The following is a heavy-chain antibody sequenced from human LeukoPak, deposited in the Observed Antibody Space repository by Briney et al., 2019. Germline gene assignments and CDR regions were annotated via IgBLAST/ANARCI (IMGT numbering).Heavy chain of an antibody. V-gene: IGHV3-33*01. D-gene: IGHD3-22*01. CDR2: IWYDGSNK. CDR1: GFTFSSYG. Sequence: GGSLRLSCAASGFTFSSYGMHWVRQAPGKGLEWEAVIWYDGSNKYYADSVKGRFTISRDNSKNTLYLQMNSLRAEDTAVYYCARAYYYDSSGFTHYDYWGQGTLVTVSS. CDR3: ARAYYYDSSGFTHYDY. J-gene: IGHJ4*02.